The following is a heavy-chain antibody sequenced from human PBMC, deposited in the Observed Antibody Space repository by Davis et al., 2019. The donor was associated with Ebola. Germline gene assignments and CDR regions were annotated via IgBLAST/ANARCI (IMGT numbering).Heavy chain of an antibody. Sequence: AASVKVSCKASGYTFTSYYMHWVRQAPGQGFEWMGIINPSGGSTSYAQKFQGRVTMTRDTSTSTVYMELSSLRSEDTAVYYCARGYCTNVVCYELPVIDYWGQGTLVTVSS. D-gene: IGHD2-8*01. J-gene: IGHJ4*02. CDR1: GYTFTSYY. CDR2: INPSGGST. CDR3: ARGYCTNVVCYELPVIDY. V-gene: IGHV1-46*01.